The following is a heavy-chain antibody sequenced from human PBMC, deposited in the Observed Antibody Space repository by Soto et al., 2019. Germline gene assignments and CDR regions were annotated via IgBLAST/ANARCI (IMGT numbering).Heavy chain of an antibody. CDR1: GFTFSSYA. Sequence: EVQLLESGGGLVQPGGSLRLSCAASGFTFSSYAMSWVRQAPGKGLEWVSAISGSGGSTCYADSVKGRFTISRDNSKNTLYLQMNSLRAEDTAVYYCAKSHRAMVRGVTPFDYWGQGTLVTVSS. V-gene: IGHV3-23*01. D-gene: IGHD3-10*01. CDR3: AKSHRAMVRGVTPFDY. J-gene: IGHJ4*02. CDR2: ISGSGGST.